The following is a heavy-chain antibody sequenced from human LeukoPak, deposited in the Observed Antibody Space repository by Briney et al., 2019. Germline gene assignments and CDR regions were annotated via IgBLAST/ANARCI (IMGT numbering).Heavy chain of an antibody. V-gene: IGHV3-7*01. CDR1: GFMFSSYW. CDR3: AIPLYGEVDASPGY. J-gene: IGHJ4*02. CDR2: IKQDGSEK. D-gene: IGHD4-17*01. Sequence: GGSLRLSCAASGFMFSSYWMSWVRQAPGKGLEWVANIKQDGSEKYYVDSVKGRFTISRDNAKNTLYLQMNSLRAEDTAVYYCAIPLYGEVDASPGYWGQGTLVTVSS.